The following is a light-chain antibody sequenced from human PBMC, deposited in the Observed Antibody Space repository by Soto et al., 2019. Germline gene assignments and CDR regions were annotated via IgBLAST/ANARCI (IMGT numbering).Light chain of an antibody. CDR3: SSYTSSSTLYV. CDR1: SSDVGGYNY. J-gene: IGLJ1*01. Sequence: QSAVTQPASVSGSPGQSITISCTGTSSDVGGYNYVSWYQQHPGKAPKLMIYEVSNRPSGVSNRFSGSKSGNTASLTISGLQAEDEADYYCSSYTSSSTLYVFGTGTKVPS. V-gene: IGLV2-14*01. CDR2: EVS.